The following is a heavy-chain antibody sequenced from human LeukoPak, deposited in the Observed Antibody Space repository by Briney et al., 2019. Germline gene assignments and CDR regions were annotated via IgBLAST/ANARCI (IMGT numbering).Heavy chain of an antibody. D-gene: IGHD6-13*01. CDR3: ARDEAITAGERGDY. J-gene: IGHJ4*02. Sequence: ASVKVSCKASGYIFTGYYMHWVRQAPGQGLEWMGWINPKSGGTNYAQKFQGRVTMTRDTSISTAYMELSRLRSDDTAVYYCARDEAITAGERGDYWGQGTLVTVSS. CDR2: INPKSGGT. V-gene: IGHV1-2*02. CDR1: GYIFTGYY.